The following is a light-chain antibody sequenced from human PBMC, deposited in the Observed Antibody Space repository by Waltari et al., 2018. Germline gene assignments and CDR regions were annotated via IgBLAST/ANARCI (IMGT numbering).Light chain of an antibody. CDR1: RSNIGINY. CDR3: AAWDDTLSAVL. Sequence: QSVLTQPPSASGTPGPRVTISCSGSRSNIGINYVYWYQHLPGTTPKLLIYRNKPRPAGVPDRFSGSKSGTSASLASRGLRSEDEADYYCAAWDDTLSAVLFGGGTNLTVL. V-gene: IGLV1-47*01. J-gene: IGLJ3*02. CDR2: RNK.